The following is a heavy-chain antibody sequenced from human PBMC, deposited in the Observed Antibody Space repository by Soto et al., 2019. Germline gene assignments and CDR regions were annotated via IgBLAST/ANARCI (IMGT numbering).Heavy chain of an antibody. CDR2: ISYGGSNK. CDR3: ARVEDDFWSGYYLDYYYGMDV. Sequence: GGSLRLSCAASGFTFSSYAMHWVRQAPGKGLEWVAVISYGGSNKYYADSVKGRFTISRDNSKNTLYLQMNSLRAEDTAVYYRARVEDDFWSGYYLDYYYGMDVWGQGTTVTVSS. J-gene: IGHJ6*02. D-gene: IGHD3-3*01. V-gene: IGHV3-30-3*01. CDR1: GFTFSSYA.